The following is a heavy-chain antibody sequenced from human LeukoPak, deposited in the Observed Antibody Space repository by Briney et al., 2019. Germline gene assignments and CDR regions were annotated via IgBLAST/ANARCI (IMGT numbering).Heavy chain of an antibody. J-gene: IGHJ6*03. CDR3: ARGHSSSWYRAYYYYYMDV. V-gene: IGHV4-34*01. CDR2: INHSGST. Sequence: PSETLSLTCAVYGGSFSGYYWSWIRQPPGKGLEWIGEINHSGSTNYNPSLKSRVTISVDTSKNQFSLKLSSVTAADTAVYYCARGHSSSWYRAYYYYYMDVWGKGTTVIVSS. CDR1: GGSFSGYY. D-gene: IGHD6-13*01.